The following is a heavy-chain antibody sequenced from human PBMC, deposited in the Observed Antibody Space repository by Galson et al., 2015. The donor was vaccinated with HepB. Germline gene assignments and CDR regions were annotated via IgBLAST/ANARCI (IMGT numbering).Heavy chain of an antibody. Sequence: SLRLSCAASGFTFTGYAMNWVRQPPGRGLEWISSISSGGSYIYYADSVKGRFTISRDNARNSLSLQLNSLRAEDTAVYYCTRGFPYYNNELNDYWGQGTLVTVSS. J-gene: IGHJ4*02. CDR1: GFTFTGYA. V-gene: IGHV3-21*01. CDR2: ISSGGSYI. CDR3: TRGFPYYNNELNDY. D-gene: IGHD3-22*01.